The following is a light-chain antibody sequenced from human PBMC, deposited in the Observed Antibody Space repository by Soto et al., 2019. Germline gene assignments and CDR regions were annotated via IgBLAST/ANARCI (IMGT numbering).Light chain of an antibody. J-gene: IGLJ2*01. CDR3: SSYTSSSDVV. Sequence: QSALTQPASVSGSPGQSITISCTGTSSDVGAYNHVSWYQQHPGKAPKLLIYDVNNRPSGISNRFSGSKSGNTASLTISGLQAEDEADYYCSSYTSSSDVVFGGGTKVTVL. V-gene: IGLV2-14*03. CDR1: SSDVGAYNH. CDR2: DVN.